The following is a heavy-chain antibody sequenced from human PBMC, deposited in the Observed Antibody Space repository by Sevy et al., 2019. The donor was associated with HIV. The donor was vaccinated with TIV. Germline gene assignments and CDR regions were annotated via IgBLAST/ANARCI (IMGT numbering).Heavy chain of an antibody. J-gene: IGHJ4*02. D-gene: IGHD6-6*01. CDR2: HFYSAST. Sequence: SETLSLTCTVSGDSVSSGNYYWCWIRQPPGKGLEWIGYHFYSASTSYNPSLKSRVTISVDTSKNQFSLKLSSVTAAETAVYYCARLYFGAARRGYWGQGTLVTVSS. V-gene: IGHV4-61*01. CDR3: ARLYFGAARRGY. CDR1: GDSVSSGNYY.